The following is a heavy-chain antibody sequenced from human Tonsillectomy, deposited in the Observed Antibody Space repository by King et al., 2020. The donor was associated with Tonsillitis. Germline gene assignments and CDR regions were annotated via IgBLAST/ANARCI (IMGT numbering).Heavy chain of an antibody. CDR2: INHSGST. J-gene: IGHJ4*02. CDR3: ARGMGGYCSSTSCYNFDY. CDR1: GGSFSGYY. V-gene: IGHV4-34*01. Sequence: VQLQQWGAGLLKPSETLSLTCAVYGGSFSGYYWSWIRQPPGKGLEWIGEINHSGSTNYNPSLKSRVTISVDTSKNQFSLKLSSVTAADTAVYYCARGMGGYCSSTSCYNFDYWGQGTLVTVSS. D-gene: IGHD2-2*01.